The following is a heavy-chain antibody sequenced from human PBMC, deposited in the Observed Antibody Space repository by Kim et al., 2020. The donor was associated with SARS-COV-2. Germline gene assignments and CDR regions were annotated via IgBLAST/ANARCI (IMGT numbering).Heavy chain of an antibody. V-gene: IGHV3-13*01. CDR3: ARSSGRGYSGYDPGDAFDI. Sequence: GRFTISRENAKNSLYLQMNSLRAGDTAVYYCARSSGRGYSGYDPGDAFDIWGQGTMVTVSS. J-gene: IGHJ3*02. D-gene: IGHD5-12*01.